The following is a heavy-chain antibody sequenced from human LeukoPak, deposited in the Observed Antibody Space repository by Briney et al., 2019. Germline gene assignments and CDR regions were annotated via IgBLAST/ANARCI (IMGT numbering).Heavy chain of an antibody. J-gene: IGHJ4*02. Sequence: GESLQISCKGSGYSFTSYWIGWVRQMPGKGLEWMGIIYPGDSDTRYSPSFQGQVTISADKSISTAYLQWSSLKASDTAMYYCASSGRIPQRYFDYWGQGTLVTVSS. CDR2: IYPGDSDT. D-gene: IGHD6-25*01. V-gene: IGHV5-51*01. CDR1: GYSFTSYW. CDR3: ASSGRIPQRYFDY.